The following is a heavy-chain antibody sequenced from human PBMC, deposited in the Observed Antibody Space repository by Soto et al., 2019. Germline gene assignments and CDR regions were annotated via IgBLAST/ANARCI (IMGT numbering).Heavy chain of an antibody. Sequence: PSETLSLTCTVSGGSISSYYWSWIRQPPGKGLEWIGCIYYSGSTNYNPSLKSRVTISVDTSKNQFSLKLSSVTAADTAVYYCARQVNWAPWFDPWGQGTLVTVSS. CDR2: IYYSGST. CDR3: ARQVNWAPWFDP. D-gene: IGHD7-27*01. J-gene: IGHJ5*02. V-gene: IGHV4-59*08. CDR1: GGSISSYY.